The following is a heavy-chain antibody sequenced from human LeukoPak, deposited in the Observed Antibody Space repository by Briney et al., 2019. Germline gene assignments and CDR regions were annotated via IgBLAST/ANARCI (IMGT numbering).Heavy chain of an antibody. CDR1: GGSISSYY. J-gene: IGHJ4*02. V-gene: IGHV4-59*01. Sequence: PSETLSLTCTVSGGSISSYYWSWIRQPPGEGLEWIGYIYYIGSTNYNPSLKSRITISLDTSKNQFSLKLRSVTAADTAVYYCARASSWNQGVFDYWGQGTLVTVSS. D-gene: IGHD6-13*01. CDR2: IYYIGST. CDR3: ARASSWNQGVFDY.